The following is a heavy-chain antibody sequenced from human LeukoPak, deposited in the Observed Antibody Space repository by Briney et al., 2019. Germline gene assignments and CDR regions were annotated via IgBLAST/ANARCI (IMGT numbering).Heavy chain of an antibody. D-gene: IGHD1-26*01. CDR3: AKERGSGSYSYFDY. V-gene: IGHV3-9*01. Sequence: GGSLKLSCAAPGFTFDDYAMHWVRQAPGKGLEWVSGISWNSGSIGYADSVKGRFTISRDNAKNSLYLQMNSLRAEDTALYYCAKERGSGSYSYFDYWGQGTLVTVSS. CDR1: GFTFDDYA. J-gene: IGHJ4*02. CDR2: ISWNSGSI.